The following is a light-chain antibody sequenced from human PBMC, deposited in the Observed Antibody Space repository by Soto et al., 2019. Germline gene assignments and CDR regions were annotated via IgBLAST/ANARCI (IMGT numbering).Light chain of an antibody. Sequence: EIVMTQSPATLSVSPGGSATLSCRASQHVSSNFAWYRQKPGQAPTLLIYRASTRATGIPAGFSGSGSGTAFNLPISSRQSGDVAVYYCQQYNNWPYTCGQGTKLEIK. J-gene: IGKJ2*01. CDR2: RAS. CDR1: QHVSSN. V-gene: IGKV3-15*01. CDR3: QQYNNWPYT.